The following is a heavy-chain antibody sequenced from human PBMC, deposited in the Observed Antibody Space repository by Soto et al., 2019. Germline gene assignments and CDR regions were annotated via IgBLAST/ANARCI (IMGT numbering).Heavy chain of an antibody. J-gene: IGHJ5*02. D-gene: IGHD2-21*02. CDR1: GYTFTSYG. Sequence: QVQLVQSGAEVKKPGASVKVSCKASGYTFTSYGISWVRQAPGQGLVWMGWISAYNGNTNYAQKLQGRVTMTTDTSTSTAYMELRSLRSDDTAVYYCARDQAPGCGGDCYPYNWFDPWGQGTLVTVSS. V-gene: IGHV1-18*01. CDR3: ARDQAPGCGGDCYPYNWFDP. CDR2: ISAYNGNT.